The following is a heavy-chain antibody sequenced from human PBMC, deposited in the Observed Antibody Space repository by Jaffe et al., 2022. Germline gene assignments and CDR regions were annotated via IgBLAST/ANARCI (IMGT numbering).Heavy chain of an antibody. D-gene: IGHD3-10*01. CDR3: APRGSNDYYRFDY. CDR2: ISGSSVYM. CDR1: GFNFGLYA. J-gene: IGHJ4*02. V-gene: IGHV3-21*06. Sequence: EVQVVESGGGLVKPGGSLKLSCAASGFNFGLYAMNWVRQAPGKGLEWVSSISGSSVYMYYRDSVKGRFTISRDNARNLVFLQMNSLRADDTAVYYCAPRGSNDYYRFDYWGQGALVTVSS.